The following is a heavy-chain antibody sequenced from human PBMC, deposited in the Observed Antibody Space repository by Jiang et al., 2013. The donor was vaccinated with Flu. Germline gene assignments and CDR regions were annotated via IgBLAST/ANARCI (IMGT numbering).Heavy chain of an antibody. J-gene: IGHJ6*02. V-gene: IGHV1-18*01. CDR3: ARKDGGYSYGSFYYYYGMDV. D-gene: IGHD5-18*01. Sequence: EVKKPGASVKVSCKASGYTFTSYGISWVRQAPGQGLEWMGWISAYNGNTNYAQKLQGRVTMTTDTSTSTAYMELRSLRSDDTAVYYCARKDGGYSYGSFYYYYGMDVWGQGTTVTVSS. CDR1: GYTFTSYG. CDR2: ISAYNGNT.